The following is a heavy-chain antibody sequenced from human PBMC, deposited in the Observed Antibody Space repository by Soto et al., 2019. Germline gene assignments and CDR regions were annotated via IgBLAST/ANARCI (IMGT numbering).Heavy chain of an antibody. CDR1: GSTISNYW. Sequence: CESLKFSRESSGSTISNYWLARLRHLPGKGLEWMGRIDPSDSYTNYSPSLQGHVTISADKSISTAYLQWSSLKASDTAMYYCARNYYDSSGSPASYWGQGTLVAVSS. V-gene: IGHV5-10-1*01. J-gene: IGHJ4*02. CDR3: ARNYYDSSGSPASY. CDR2: IDPSDSYT. D-gene: IGHD3-22*01.